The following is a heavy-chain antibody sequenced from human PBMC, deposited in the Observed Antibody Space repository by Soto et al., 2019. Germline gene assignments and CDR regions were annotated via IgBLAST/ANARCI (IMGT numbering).Heavy chain of an antibody. J-gene: IGHJ5*02. D-gene: IGHD3-3*01. CDR3: ARVRDWFDP. CDR2: IDHSGYT. Sequence: SETLSLTCSVYGGSFSGYYWNWIRQPPGKGLEWIGEIDHSGYTNYNPSLKSRVTISVDTSKNQFSLRLTSVTAADTAVYYCARVRDWFDPWGQGTRVTVSS. CDR1: GGSFSGYY. V-gene: IGHV4-34*01.